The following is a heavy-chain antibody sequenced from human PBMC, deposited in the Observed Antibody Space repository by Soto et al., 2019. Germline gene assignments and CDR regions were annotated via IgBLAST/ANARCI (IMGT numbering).Heavy chain of an antibody. CDR3: TRDSEFTETTGFMDV. J-gene: IGHJ6*02. V-gene: IGHV1-46*03. CDR1: GYTFTRYY. D-gene: IGHD4-4*01. CDR2: INPSGGTT. Sequence: QVQLVQSGAEVKKPGASVKVSCKASGYTFTRYYVHWVRQAPGQGLEWMGIINPSGGTTSYAHKFQARVTLTRDTSTSTVYIELSSLKSEDTAVYYCTRDSEFTETTGFMDVWGQGTAVPVS.